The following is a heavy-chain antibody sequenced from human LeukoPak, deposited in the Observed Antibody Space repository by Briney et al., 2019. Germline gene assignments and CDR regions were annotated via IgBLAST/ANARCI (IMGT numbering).Heavy chain of an antibody. CDR3: AKGLPGEVRGLNWFDP. V-gene: IGHV3-23*01. CDR2: MRGSGGST. J-gene: IGHJ5*02. Sequence: AGGSLRLSCAASGFTFCSYAMSWVRHAPGKGLEWVSAMRGSGGSTYYADSVKGRFPISRDNSKNTLYLQMNSLRAEDTAVYYCAKGLPGEVRGLNWFDPWGQGTLVTVSS. CDR1: GFTFCSYA. D-gene: IGHD3-10*01.